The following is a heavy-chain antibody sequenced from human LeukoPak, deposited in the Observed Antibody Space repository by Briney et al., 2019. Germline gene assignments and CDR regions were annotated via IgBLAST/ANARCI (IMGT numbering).Heavy chain of an antibody. J-gene: IGHJ4*02. V-gene: IGHV3-66*02. CDR3: ARALAVEDDY. Sequence: QPGGSLRLSCAASGFTVSSNYMSWVRQAPGEGLEWVSVIYSGGSTYYADSVKGRFTISRDNSKNTLYLQMNSLRAEDTAVYYCARALAVEDDYWGQGTLVTVSS. CDR2: IYSGGST. CDR1: GFTVSSNY.